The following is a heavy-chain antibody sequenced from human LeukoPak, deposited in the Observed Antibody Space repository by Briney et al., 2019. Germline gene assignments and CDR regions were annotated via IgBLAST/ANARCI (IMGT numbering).Heavy chain of an antibody. Sequence: GGTLRLSCAASGFTFSSYGMSWVRQAPGKGLEWVSAIGTAGDTYYPGSVKGRFTISREDDKNSLYLQMNSLRGGDTAVYYCARAWFHGGMDVWGKGTTVTISS. V-gene: IGHV3-13*01. CDR3: ARAWFHGGMDV. D-gene: IGHD3-10*01. CDR2: IGTAGDT. CDR1: GFTFSSYG. J-gene: IGHJ6*04.